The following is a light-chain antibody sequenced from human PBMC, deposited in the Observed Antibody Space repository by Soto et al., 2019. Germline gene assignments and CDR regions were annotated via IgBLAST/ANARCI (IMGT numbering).Light chain of an antibody. Sequence: DIQMTQSPSTRSASVGDRVTITCRASQSLSSWLAWYQQKPGKAPKSLIYKASSLESGGPSRFSGSGSGTEFTLTISSLQPDHFATYYCQQYLSYPITFGQGTRLEIK. CDR2: KAS. J-gene: IGKJ5*01. CDR1: QSLSSW. CDR3: QQYLSYPIT. V-gene: IGKV1-5*03.